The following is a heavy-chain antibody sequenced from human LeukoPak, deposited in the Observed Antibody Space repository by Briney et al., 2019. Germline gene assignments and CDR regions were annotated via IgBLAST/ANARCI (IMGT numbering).Heavy chain of an antibody. CDR3: ARRQGCSSTSCPPDS. Sequence: PGESLKISCRGSGYSFTTYWIGWVRQMPGKGLEWMGIIYPGDSDTRDSPSFQAQVTMSADKSINTAYLQWSSLKASDTAMYYCARRQGCSSTSCPPDSWGQGTLVTVSS. CDR1: GYSFTTYW. J-gene: IGHJ4*02. D-gene: IGHD2-2*01. V-gene: IGHV5-51*01. CDR2: IYPGDSDT.